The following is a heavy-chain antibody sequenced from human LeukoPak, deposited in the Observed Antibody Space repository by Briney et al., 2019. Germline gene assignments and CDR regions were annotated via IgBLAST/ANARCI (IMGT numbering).Heavy chain of an antibody. CDR2: IYYSGST. V-gene: IGHV4-31*03. CDR1: GGSISSGGYY. D-gene: IGHD4-17*01. Sequence: SETLSLNCTVSGGSISSGGYYWSWIRQHPGKGLEWIGYIYYSGSTYYNPSLKSRVTISVDTSKNQFSLKLSSVTAADTAVYYCARGTVTTFGYWGQGTLVTVSS. J-gene: IGHJ4*02. CDR3: ARGTVTTFGY.